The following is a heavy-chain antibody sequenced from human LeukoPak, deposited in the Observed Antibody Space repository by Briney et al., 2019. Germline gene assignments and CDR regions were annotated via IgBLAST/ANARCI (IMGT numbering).Heavy chain of an antibody. J-gene: IGHJ4*02. CDR1: GGSFSGYY. CDR2: INHSGST. Sequence: SETLSLTCAVYGGSFSGYYWSWIRQPPGKGLEWIGEINHSGSTNYNPSLKSRVTISVDTSKNQFSLKLSSVTAADTAVYYCARSRGSPRYFDYWGQGTLVTVSS. V-gene: IGHV4-34*01. CDR3: ARSRGSPRYFDY. D-gene: IGHD1-26*01.